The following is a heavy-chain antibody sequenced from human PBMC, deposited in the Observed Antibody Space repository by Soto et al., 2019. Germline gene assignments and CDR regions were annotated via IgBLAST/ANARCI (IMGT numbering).Heavy chain of an antibody. CDR3: ARDQLEGNWFDP. D-gene: IGHD1-1*01. CDR1: GGSISSGGYS. Sequence: QLQLQESGSGLVKPSQTLPLTCAVSGGSISSGGYSWNWIRQAPGKGLEWIGYIYHSGYTLYNPSLKGRVTISVDKSKNHFSLNLTSVTAADTAVYYCARDQLEGNWFDPWGQGTLVTVSS. V-gene: IGHV4-30-2*01. CDR2: IYHSGYT. J-gene: IGHJ5*02.